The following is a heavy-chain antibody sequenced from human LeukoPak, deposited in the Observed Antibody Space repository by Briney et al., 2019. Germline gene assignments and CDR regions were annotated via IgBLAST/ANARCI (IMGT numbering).Heavy chain of an antibody. D-gene: IGHD3-10*01. CDR3: ARGPTVLYYGMDV. J-gene: IGHJ6*02. V-gene: IGHV3-13*01. CDR2: IGVAGDT. CDR1: RFALSTTD. Sequence: QPGGSLRLSCAASRFALSTTDMHWVRQPTGKGLEWVSTIGVAGDTYYTDSVKGRFTISRENAENSLYLQLHSLRAEDTAVYYCARGPTVLYYGMDVWGQGTTVTDSS.